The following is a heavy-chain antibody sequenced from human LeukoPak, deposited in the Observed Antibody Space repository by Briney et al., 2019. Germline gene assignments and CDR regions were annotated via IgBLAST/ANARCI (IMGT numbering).Heavy chain of an antibody. Sequence: ASVKVSCKASGYTFTGYYMHWVRQAPGQGLEWMGWINPNSGGTNYAQKFQGRVTMTRDTSISTAYMELSRLRSEDTAIYYCARDNSVGDNAWWFDPWGQGTLVTVSS. J-gene: IGHJ5*02. D-gene: IGHD1-26*01. V-gene: IGHV1-2*02. CDR1: GYTFTGYY. CDR3: ARDNSVGDNAWWFDP. CDR2: INPNSGGT.